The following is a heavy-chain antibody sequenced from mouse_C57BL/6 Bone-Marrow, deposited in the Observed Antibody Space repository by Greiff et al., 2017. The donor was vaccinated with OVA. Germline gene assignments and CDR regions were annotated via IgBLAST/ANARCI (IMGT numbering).Heavy chain of an antibody. CDR3: AREGSDYFDY. CDR2: IYPGGGYT. CDR1: GYTFTNYW. Sequence: VQLQQSGAELVRPGTSVKMSCKASGYTFTNYWIGWAKQRPGHGLEWIGDIYPGGGYTNYNEKFKGKATLTADKSSSTAYMQFSSLTSEGSAIYYCAREGSDYFDYWGQGTTLTVSS. V-gene: IGHV1-63*01. J-gene: IGHJ2*01.